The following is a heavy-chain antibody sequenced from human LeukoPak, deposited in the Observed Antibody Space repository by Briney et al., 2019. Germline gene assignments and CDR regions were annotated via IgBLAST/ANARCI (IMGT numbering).Heavy chain of an antibody. J-gene: IGHJ4*02. V-gene: IGHV3-23*01. CDR2: ISGSGGST. CDR1: GFRFSDFT. D-gene: IGHD6-19*01. Sequence: PGGSLRLSCAASGFRFSDFTMTWVRQAPGKGLEWVSAISGSGGSTYYADSVKGRFTISRDNSKNTLYLQMNSLRAEDTAVYYCAKGAVAGTGNYFDYWGQGTLVTVSS. CDR3: AKGAVAGTGNYFDY.